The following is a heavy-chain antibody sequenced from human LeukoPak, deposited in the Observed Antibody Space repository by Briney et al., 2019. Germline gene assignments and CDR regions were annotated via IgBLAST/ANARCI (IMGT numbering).Heavy chain of an antibody. CDR1: GFTFSSYG. Sequence: GGSLRLSCAASGFTFSSYGMHWVRQAPGKGLEWVAVISYDESNKYYARSVKGRFTTSRDNSKNTLYLQMNSLRAEDTAVYYCARDQDYIWGSYRLPYYWGQGTLVTVSS. J-gene: IGHJ4*02. D-gene: IGHD3-16*02. CDR3: ARDQDYIWGSYRLPYY. V-gene: IGHV3-30*03. CDR2: ISYDESNK.